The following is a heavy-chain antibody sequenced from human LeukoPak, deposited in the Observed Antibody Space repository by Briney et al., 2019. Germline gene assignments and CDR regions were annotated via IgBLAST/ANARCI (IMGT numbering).Heavy chain of an antibody. Sequence: GSLRLSCAASGFTFSSYAMSWVRQAPGKGLEWIGYIYYSGSTNYNPSLKSRVTISVDTSKNQFSLKLSSVTAADTAVYYCARDLNSSGFGYWGQGTLVTVSS. J-gene: IGHJ4*02. D-gene: IGHD3-22*01. CDR2: IYYSGST. CDR3: ARDLNSSGFGY. V-gene: IGHV4-59*01. CDR1: GFTFSSYA.